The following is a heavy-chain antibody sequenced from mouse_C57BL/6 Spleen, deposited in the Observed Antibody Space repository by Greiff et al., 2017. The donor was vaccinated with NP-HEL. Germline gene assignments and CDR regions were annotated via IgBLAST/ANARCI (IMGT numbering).Heavy chain of an antibody. Sequence: QVQLKQPGAELVRPGSSVKLSCKASGYTFTSYWMHWVKQRPIQGLEWIGNIDPSDSETHYNQKFKDKATLTVDKSSSTAYMQLSSLTSEDSAVYYCARNWDSPYYFDYWGQGTTLTVSS. J-gene: IGHJ2*01. D-gene: IGHD4-1*01. CDR1: GYTFTSYW. CDR2: IDPSDSET. V-gene: IGHV1-52*01. CDR3: ARNWDSPYYFDY.